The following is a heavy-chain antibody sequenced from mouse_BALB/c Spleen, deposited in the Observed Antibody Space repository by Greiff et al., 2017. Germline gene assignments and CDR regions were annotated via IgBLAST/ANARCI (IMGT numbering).Heavy chain of an antibody. D-gene: IGHD2-4*01. J-gene: IGHJ3*01. Sequence: EVKLEESGGGLVKPGGSLKLSCAASGFTFSSYAMSWVRQTPEKRLEWVATISSGGSYTYYPDSVKGRFTISRDNAKNTLYLQMSSLRSEDTAMYYCARQRGRSAIYYDYDERFAYWGQGTLVTVSA. CDR2: ISSGGSYT. CDR1: GFTFSSYA. V-gene: IGHV5-9-3*01. CDR3: ARQRGRSAIYYDYDERFAY.